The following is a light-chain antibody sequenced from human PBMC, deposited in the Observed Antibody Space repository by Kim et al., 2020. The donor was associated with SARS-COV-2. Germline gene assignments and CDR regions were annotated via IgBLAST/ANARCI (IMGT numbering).Light chain of an antibody. CDR2: GKN. CDR3: NSRDSHDNVV. J-gene: IGLJ2*01. CDR1: TPKTYY. Sequence: VAFRKNFRITIHRATPKTYYATRQQQKPGQAPLLVNYGKNHRPSGIPGRFSGSSSGKTASLTITGTQAGDEADYYCNSRDSHDNVVFGGGTQLTVL. V-gene: IGLV3-19*01.